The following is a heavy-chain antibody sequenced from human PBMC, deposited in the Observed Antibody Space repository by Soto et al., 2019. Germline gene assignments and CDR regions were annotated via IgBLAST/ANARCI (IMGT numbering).Heavy chain of an antibody. V-gene: IGHV5-10-1*01. CDR1: GYSFTSYW. CDR3: AREGRAGGWSYYYYYYGMDV. D-gene: IGHD6-19*01. CDR2: IDPSDSYT. Sequence: GESLKISCKGSGYSFTSYWISWVRQMPGKGLEWMGRIDPSDSYTNYSPSFQGHVTISADKSISTAYLQWSSLKASDTAMYYCAREGRAGGWSYYYYYYGMDVWGQGTTVTVSS. J-gene: IGHJ6*02.